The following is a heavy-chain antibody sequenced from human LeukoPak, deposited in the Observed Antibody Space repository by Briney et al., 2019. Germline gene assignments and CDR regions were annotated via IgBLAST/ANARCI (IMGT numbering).Heavy chain of an antibody. J-gene: IGHJ4*02. Sequence: GGSLRLSCAASGFTFSSYAMSWVRQAPGKGLEWVSAISGSGGSTYYADSVKGRFTISRDNSKNTLYLQMNSLRAEDTAVYCCASRSRSQGYCSSTSCLVQYWGQGTLVTVSS. D-gene: IGHD2-2*01. V-gene: IGHV3-23*01. CDR3: ASRSRSQGYCSSTSCLVQY. CDR2: ISGSGGST. CDR1: GFTFSSYA.